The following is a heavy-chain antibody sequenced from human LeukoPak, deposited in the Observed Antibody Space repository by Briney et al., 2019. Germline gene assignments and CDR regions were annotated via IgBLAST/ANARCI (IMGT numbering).Heavy chain of an antibody. D-gene: IGHD2-2*01. CDR1: GFAFSDCY. Sequence: PGGSLRLSCAASGFAFSDCYMTWSRHAPGKGLEYISYIGGSGGDITYADSVRGRFTVSRDNAKNSLYLQMNSLRVEDTAVYYCARYARELDYWGQGSLVTVSS. V-gene: IGHV3-11*01. CDR3: ARYARELDY. CDR2: IGGSGGDI. J-gene: IGHJ4*02.